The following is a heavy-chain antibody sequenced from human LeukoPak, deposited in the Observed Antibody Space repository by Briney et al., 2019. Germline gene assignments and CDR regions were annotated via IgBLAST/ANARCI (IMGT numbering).Heavy chain of an antibody. CDR2: VNQGGTEK. Sequence: GGSLRLSCAASGFTFSSQWMGWVRQAPGKGLEWVANVNQGGTEKFYVDSVKGRFTIYRDNAENSLYLQMNSLRVEDTAVYYCAREHYFYHMDGWGEGTTVTVSS. J-gene: IGHJ6*03. CDR3: AREHYFYHMDG. V-gene: IGHV3-7*01. CDR1: GFTFSSQW.